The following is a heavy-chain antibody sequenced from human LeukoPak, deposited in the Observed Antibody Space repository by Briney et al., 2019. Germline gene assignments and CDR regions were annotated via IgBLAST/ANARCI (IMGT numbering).Heavy chain of an antibody. CDR3: ARPDPFKSGWFGAFDS. CDR2: IYHSGRT. J-gene: IGHJ3*02. Sequence: SETLSLTCIVSGYSISSGYYWGWIRQSPGKGLEWIGSIYHSGRTYYNPSLKSRVTISIDTSKNQFSLKLSSVTAADTAMYYCARPDPFKSGWFGAFDSWGQGTLVTVAS. V-gene: IGHV4-38-2*02. D-gene: IGHD6-19*01. CDR1: GYSISSGYY.